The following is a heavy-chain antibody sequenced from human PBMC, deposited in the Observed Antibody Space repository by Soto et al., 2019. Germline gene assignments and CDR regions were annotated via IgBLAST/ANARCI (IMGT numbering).Heavy chain of an antibody. D-gene: IGHD5-12*01. V-gene: IGHV1-69*13. CDR3: ARGRGYSGDDHYYYFDMDV. Sequence: GASVKVSCKASGGTFNNYPITWVRQAPGEGLEWMGGSIPIFGTANYAQKLQGRVTISVDESTSTAYMELSSLRSEDTAVYYCARGRGYSGDDHYYYFDMDVWGQGTTVTVSS. CDR1: GGTFNNYP. CDR2: SIPIFGTA. J-gene: IGHJ6*02.